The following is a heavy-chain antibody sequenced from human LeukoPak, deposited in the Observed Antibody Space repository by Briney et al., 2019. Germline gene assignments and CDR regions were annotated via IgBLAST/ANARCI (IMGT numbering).Heavy chain of an antibody. CDR1: GFTFSSYG. D-gene: IGHD2-2*02. CDR3: AKGIIELVVPAAISY. CDR2: IRYDGSNK. J-gene: IGHJ4*02. V-gene: IGHV3-30*02. Sequence: GGSLRLSCAASGFTFSSYGMHWVRQAPGKGLEWVAFIRYDGSNKYYADSVKGRFTISRDNSKNTLYLQMNSLRAEDTAVYYCAKGIIELVVPAAISYWGQGTLVTVSS.